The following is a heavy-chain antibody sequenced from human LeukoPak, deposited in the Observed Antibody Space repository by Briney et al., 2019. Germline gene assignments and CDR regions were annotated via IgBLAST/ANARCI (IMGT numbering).Heavy chain of an antibody. V-gene: IGHV6-1*01. Sequence: SQTLSLTCAISGDSVSSKGAAWNWIRQSPSRGLEWPGRTYYRSKWYYEYAASVESRININPDTSMNHFSLHLSSVSPEDTAVYFCARDIFFDSWSHGTLVTVSS. CDR1: GDSVSSKGAA. D-gene: IGHD3-3*01. CDR3: ARDIFFDS. J-gene: IGHJ5*01. CDR2: TYYRSKWYY.